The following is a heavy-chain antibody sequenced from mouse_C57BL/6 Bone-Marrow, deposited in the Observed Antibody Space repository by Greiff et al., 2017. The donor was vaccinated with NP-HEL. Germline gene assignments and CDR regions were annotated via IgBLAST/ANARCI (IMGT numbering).Heavy chain of an antibody. J-gene: IGHJ3*01. V-gene: IGHV1-64*01. CDR1: GYTFTSYW. Sequence: VQLQQPGAELVKPGASVKLSCKASGYTFTSYWMHWVKQRPGQGLEWIGMIHPNSGSTNYNEKFKSKATLTVDKSSSTAYMQLSSLTAEDSAVYYCARWGTAWFAYWGQGTLVTVSA. CDR2: IHPNSGST. D-gene: IGHD2-14*01. CDR3: ARWGTAWFAY.